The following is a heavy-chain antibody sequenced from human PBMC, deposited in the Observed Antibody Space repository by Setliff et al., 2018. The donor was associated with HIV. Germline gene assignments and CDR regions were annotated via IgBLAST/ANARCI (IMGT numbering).Heavy chain of an antibody. CDR3: ARGQPQGGGTYWSAFDI. D-gene: IGHD1-26*01. Sequence: SETLSLTCTVSGGSISSTYWSWIRQPPGKGLEWIGYIYYTGTTDYSPSFKSRVAISLDTSKTQFSLKLNSVTAADTAVYYCARGQPQGGGTYWSAFDIWGQGTMVTVSS. J-gene: IGHJ3*02. CDR2: IYYTGTT. V-gene: IGHV4-59*01. CDR1: GGSISSTY.